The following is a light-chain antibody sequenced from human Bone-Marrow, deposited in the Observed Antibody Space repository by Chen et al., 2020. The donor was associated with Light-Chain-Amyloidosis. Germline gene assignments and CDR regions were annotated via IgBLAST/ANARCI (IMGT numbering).Light chain of an antibody. Sequence: EIVLTQSPGTLSLSPGEGANRSCRASQTISSNYLTWYQQKFGQAPRLLIYGSSSRATGIPDRFTGSGSGTDFTLTINRLEPEDFAMYCCQPYGTSPLTFGGGTKVEIK. CDR2: GSS. V-gene: IGKV3-20*01. CDR1: QTISSNY. CDR3: QPYGTSPLT. J-gene: IGKJ4*01.